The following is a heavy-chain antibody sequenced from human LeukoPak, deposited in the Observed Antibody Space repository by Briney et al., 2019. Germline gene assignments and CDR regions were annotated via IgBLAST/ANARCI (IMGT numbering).Heavy chain of an antibody. J-gene: IGHJ6*02. CDR1: GGTFSSYA. V-gene: IGHV1-18*01. D-gene: IGHD3-3*01. CDR2: ISAYNGNT. CDR3: AREGSYYDFWSGYQTYYYYYGMDV. Sequence: GASVKVSCRASGGTFSSYAISWVRQAPGQGLEWMGWISAYNGNTNYAQKLQGRVTMTTDTSTSTAYMELRSLRSDDTAVYYCAREGSYYDFWSGYQTYYYYYGMDVWGQGTTVTVSS.